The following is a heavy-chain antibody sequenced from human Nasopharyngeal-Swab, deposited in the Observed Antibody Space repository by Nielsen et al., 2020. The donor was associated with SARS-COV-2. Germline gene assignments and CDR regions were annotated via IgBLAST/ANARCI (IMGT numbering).Heavy chain of an antibody. CDR2: INEDGSST. D-gene: IGHD6-13*01. CDR1: GFTFSSYW. J-gene: IGHJ4*02. Sequence: GESLKISCAASGFTFSSYWMNWVRQAPGKGLVWVSRINEDGSSTSYADSLKGRFTISRDNAKNTLYLQMNSLSAEDTAVYYCTRAGSFRHDYWGQGTLVTVSS. V-gene: IGHV3-74*01. CDR3: TRAGSFRHDY.